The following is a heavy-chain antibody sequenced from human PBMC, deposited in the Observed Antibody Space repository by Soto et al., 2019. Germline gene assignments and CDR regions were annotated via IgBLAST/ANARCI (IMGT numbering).Heavy chain of an antibody. CDR3: AKSLRWGYSATFAY. V-gene: IGHV3-30*18. J-gene: IGHJ4*02. CDR2: ISYDGSNK. CDR1: GFTFSSYG. Sequence: QVQLVESGGGVVQPGRSLRLSCAASGFTFSSYGMHWVRQAPGKGLEWVAVISYDGSNKYYADSVKGRFTISRYNSKNTLYLQMNSLRAEDTDVYYCAKSLRWGYSATFAYWGQGTLVTVSS. D-gene: IGHD3-22*01.